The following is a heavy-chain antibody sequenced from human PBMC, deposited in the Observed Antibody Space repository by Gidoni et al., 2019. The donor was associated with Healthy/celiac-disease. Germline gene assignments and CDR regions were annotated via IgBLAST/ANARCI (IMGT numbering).Heavy chain of an antibody. CDR2: IYYSGST. Sequence: LEWIGYIYYSGSTYYNPSLKSRVTISVDTSKNQFSLKLSSVTAADTAVYYCARAGSSITGTTVSDYWGQGTLVTVSS. CDR3: ARAGSSITGTTVSDY. V-gene: IGHV4-31*02. D-gene: IGHD1-20*01. J-gene: IGHJ4*02.